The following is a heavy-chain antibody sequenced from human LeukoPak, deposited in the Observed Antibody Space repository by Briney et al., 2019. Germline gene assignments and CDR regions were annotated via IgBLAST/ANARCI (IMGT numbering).Heavy chain of an antibody. CDR1: GASIASHSW. Sequence: SETLSLTCAVSGASIASHSWWSWVRQPPGKGLEWIGEVYHSGGANYKPSLKSRVTISVDTSRNHFSLKLSSVTAADTAVYYCARDDTYGGYDYWGQGTLVTVSS. D-gene: IGHD4-23*01. J-gene: IGHJ4*02. CDR2: VYHSGGA. V-gene: IGHV4/OR15-8*01. CDR3: ARDDTYGGYDY.